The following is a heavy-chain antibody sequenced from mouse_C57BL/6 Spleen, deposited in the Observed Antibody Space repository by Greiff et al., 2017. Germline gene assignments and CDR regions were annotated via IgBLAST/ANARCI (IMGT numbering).Heavy chain of an antibody. J-gene: IGHJ1*03. V-gene: IGHV3-6*01. CDR2: ISYDGSN. D-gene: IGHD1-1*01. CDR1: GYSITSGYY. Sequence: EVQLVESGPGLVKPSQSLSLTCSVTGYSITSGYYWNWIRQFPGKKLEWMGYISYDGSNNYNPSLKNRISITRDTSKNQFFLKLNSVTTEDTATYYCARAGSSYDWYFDVWGTGTTVTVSS. CDR3: ARAGSSYDWYFDV.